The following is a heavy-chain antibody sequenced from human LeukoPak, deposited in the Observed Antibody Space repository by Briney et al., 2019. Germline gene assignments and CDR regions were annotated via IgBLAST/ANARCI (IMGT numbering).Heavy chain of an antibody. J-gene: IGHJ4*02. CDR2: ISGSGGST. D-gene: IGHD2-2*01. Sequence: GGSLRLSCAASGFTFSSYAMSWVRQAPGKGLEWVSAISGSGGSTYYADSVKGRFTISRDNSKDTLYLQMNSLRAEDTAVYYCAKDKEYQLLFDYWGQGTLVTVSS. CDR1: GFTFSSYA. CDR3: AKDKEYQLLFDY. V-gene: IGHV3-23*01.